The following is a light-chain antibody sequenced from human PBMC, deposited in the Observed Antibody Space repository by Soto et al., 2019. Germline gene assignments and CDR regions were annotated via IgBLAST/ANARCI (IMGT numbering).Light chain of an antibody. Sequence: EIVMTQSPPTLSVSPGERATLSCRASQSVSSNLAWYQQKPGQAPRLLIYGASTRATGIPARFSGSGSGTEFTLTISSRQSEDFAVYYCQQYNNWPPMYTLGQGTKLEIK. CDR3: QQYNNWPPMYT. J-gene: IGKJ2*01. CDR2: GAS. V-gene: IGKV3-15*01. CDR1: QSVSSN.